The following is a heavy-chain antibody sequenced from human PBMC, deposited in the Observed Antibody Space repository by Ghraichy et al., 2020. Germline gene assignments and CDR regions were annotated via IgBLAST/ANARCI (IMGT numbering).Heavy chain of an antibody. V-gene: IGHV1-18*01. Sequence: ASVKVSCKASGYTFTSYGISWVRQAPGQGLEWMGWISAYNGNTNYAQKLQGRVTMTTDTSTSTAYMELRSLRSDDTAVYYCAITLDVSGRYYFDYWGQGTLVTVSS. CDR3: AITLDVSGRYYFDY. CDR1: GYTFTSYG. D-gene: IGHD3-10*01. CDR2: ISAYNGNT. J-gene: IGHJ4*02.